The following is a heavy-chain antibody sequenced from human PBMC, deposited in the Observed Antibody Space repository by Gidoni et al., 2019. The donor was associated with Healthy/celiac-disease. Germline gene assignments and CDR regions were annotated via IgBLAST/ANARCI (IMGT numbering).Heavy chain of an antibody. CDR3: ARDAIVVVVAAPESFDY. V-gene: IGHV1-2*02. J-gene: IGHJ4*02. Sequence: QAQRVQSGAEAKKPGASVKVSCTASGYTFPGHYMHGVRQAPGQGLEWMGWINPNSGGTNYAQKFQGRVTMTRATSISTAYMELSSLRSDDTAVYYCARDAIVVVVAAPESFDYWGQGTLVTVSS. CDR1: GYTFPGHY. D-gene: IGHD2-15*01. CDR2: INPNSGGT.